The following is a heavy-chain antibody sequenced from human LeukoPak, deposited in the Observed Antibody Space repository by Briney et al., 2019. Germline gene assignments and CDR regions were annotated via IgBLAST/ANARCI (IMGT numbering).Heavy chain of an antibody. CDR2: LNWNGGST. J-gene: IGHJ4*02. V-gene: IGHV3-20*04. D-gene: IGHD3-10*01. Sequence: PGGSLRLSCEASGFILNNHWMHWVRQAPGKGLEWVSGLNWNGGSTDYADSVKGRFTISRDNARNSLYLQMNSLRTEDTALYYCATHSYYYGSGSYPHYLDYWGQGTLVTVSA. CDR1: GFILNNHW. CDR3: ATHSYYYGSGSYPHYLDY.